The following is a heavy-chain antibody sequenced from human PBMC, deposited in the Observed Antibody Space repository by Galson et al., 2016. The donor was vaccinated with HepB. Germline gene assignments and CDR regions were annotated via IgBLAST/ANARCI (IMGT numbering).Heavy chain of an antibody. CDR3: ASRYCTSTNCYNRSLDAYDF. D-gene: IGHD2-2*02. CDR2: INTNTGNP. J-gene: IGHJ3*01. Sequence: SVKVSCKASGYAFTSYAVNWVRQAPGQGLEWMGWINTNTGNPTYAQGFTGRFVFSLDTSVSTAYLQISSLEAEDTAVYYCASRYCTSTNCYNRSLDAYDFWGQGTMVTVSS. V-gene: IGHV7-4-1*02. CDR1: GYAFTSYA.